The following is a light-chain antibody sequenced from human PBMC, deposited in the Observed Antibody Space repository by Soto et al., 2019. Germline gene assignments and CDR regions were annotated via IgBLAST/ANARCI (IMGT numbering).Light chain of an antibody. V-gene: IGKV3-15*01. CDR2: GAS. J-gene: IGKJ4*01. CDR1: QSVSSN. CDR3: QQYNNWPLLT. Sequence: EIVMTQSPATLSVSAGERATLSCRASQSVSSNLAWYQRKPGQAPRLLILGASTRATGIPARFSGSGSGTEFTLTISSLQSEDFAVYYSQQYNNWPLLTFGGGTTVEIK.